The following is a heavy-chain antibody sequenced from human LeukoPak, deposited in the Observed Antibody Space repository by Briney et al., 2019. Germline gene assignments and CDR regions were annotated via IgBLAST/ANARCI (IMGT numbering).Heavy chain of an antibody. V-gene: IGHV3-7*01. J-gene: IGHJ4*02. D-gene: IGHD3-9*01. CDR1: GFTFSNYW. CDR2: IKQDGSEK. Sequence: GESLRLSCAASGFTFSNYWMSWVRQAPGKGLEWVANIKQDGSEKYYVDSVKGRFTISRDNAKNSLYLQISSLGAEDTAVYYCARDRLPSRYSGLDYWGQGTLVTVSS. CDR3: ARDRLPSRYSGLDY.